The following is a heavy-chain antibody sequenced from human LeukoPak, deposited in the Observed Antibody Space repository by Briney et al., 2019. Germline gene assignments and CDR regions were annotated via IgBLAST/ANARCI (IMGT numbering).Heavy chain of an antibody. CDR3: VKDISSSSLAGYFDY. CDR1: GFTFDGYA. V-gene: IGHV3-9*01. J-gene: IGHJ4*02. CDR2: ITWNSGSL. Sequence: GGSPRLSCVVSGFTFDGYAMHWVRQAPGKGLEWVSGITWNSGSLDYADSVKGRFTISRDNAKNSLYLQMNSLRAEDTALYYCVKDISSSSLAGYFDYWGQGTLVTVSS. D-gene: IGHD6-13*01.